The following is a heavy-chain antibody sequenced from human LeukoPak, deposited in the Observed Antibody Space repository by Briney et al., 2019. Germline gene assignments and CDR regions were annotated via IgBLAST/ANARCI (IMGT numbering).Heavy chain of an antibody. V-gene: IGHV3-13*01. CDR3: ARHSSTSEQYYYYYGMDV. Sequence: GGSLRLSCAASGFTFSSYDMHRVRQATGKGLEWVSAIGTAGDTYYPGSVKGRFTISRENAKNSLYLQMNSLRAEDTAVYYCARHSSTSEQYYYYYGMDVWGQGTTVTVSS. CDR1: GFTFSSYD. J-gene: IGHJ6*02. D-gene: IGHD2-2*01. CDR2: IGTAGDT.